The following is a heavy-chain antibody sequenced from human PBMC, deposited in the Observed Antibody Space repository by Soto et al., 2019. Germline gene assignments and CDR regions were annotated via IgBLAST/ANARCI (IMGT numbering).Heavy chain of an antibody. CDR2: TSYDGSNK. CDR3: ARWGTTGGLDV. CDR1: GFTFRSYV. V-gene: IGHV3-33*05. D-gene: IGHD3-16*01. Sequence: QVQLVESGGGVVQPGTSRRLSCVGSGFTFRSYVIHWVRQAPGKGLEWVALTSYDGSNKDYGESVKGRFTISRDNSRNTVDLQMDSLRREDTALYYCARWGTTGGLDVWGQGTLVSVSS. J-gene: IGHJ1*01.